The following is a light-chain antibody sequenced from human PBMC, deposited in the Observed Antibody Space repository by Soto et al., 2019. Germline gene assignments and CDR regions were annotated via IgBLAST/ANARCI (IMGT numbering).Light chain of an antibody. CDR1: QSVDSSF. CDR3: QQRSNWPPIT. Sequence: EIVLTQSPGTLSLSAGERATLSCRASQSVDSSFLGWYQQKPGQSPRLLIYAASSRASGIPDRFSGSGSGTDFTLSINGLDPEDFAVYYCQQRSNWPPITFGQGTRLEIK. CDR2: AAS. J-gene: IGKJ5*01. V-gene: IGKV3D-20*02.